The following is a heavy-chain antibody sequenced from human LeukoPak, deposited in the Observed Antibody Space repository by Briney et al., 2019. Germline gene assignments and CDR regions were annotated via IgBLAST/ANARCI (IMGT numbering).Heavy chain of an antibody. V-gene: IGHV4-4*07. CDR3: ARVKSYGHFDY. CDR2: IYTSGSP. D-gene: IGHD5-18*01. J-gene: IGHJ4*02. CDR1: GGSISSYY. Sequence: SETLSLTCTVSGGSISSYYWSWIRQPAGKGLEWIGRIYTSGSPNYNPSLKSRVTMSVDTSKNQFSPKLISVTAADTAVYYCARVKSYGHFDYWGQGTLVTVSS.